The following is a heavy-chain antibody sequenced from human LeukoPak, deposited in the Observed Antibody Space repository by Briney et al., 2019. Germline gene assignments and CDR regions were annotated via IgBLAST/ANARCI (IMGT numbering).Heavy chain of an antibody. CDR3: ARSYCTNGLCHAFDI. CDR2: SRNKAYSYTT. J-gene: IGHJ3*02. CDR1: GFTFSDHY. Sequence: GGPLRLPCAVSGFTFSDHYMDWVRQAPGKGVEWVGRSRNKAYSYTTEYAASVKGKFTISRNDSKDSVYLQINSLKTEDTAVYYCARSYCTNGLCHAFDIWGQGTLVTVSS. V-gene: IGHV3-72*01. D-gene: IGHD2-8*01.